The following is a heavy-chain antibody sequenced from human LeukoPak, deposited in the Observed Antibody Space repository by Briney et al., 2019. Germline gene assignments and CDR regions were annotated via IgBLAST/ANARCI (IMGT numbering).Heavy chain of an antibody. Sequence: PLGSLRLSCAASGFSFSSYAMSWVRQAPGKGLEWVSVIGGGPGNTYYADSVKGRFTISRDNSKNTLYLQMNSLRDEDTAVYFCARSGYNRFDYWGQGALVTVS. V-gene: IGHV3-23*01. CDR3: ARSGYNRFDY. J-gene: IGHJ4*02. CDR2: IGGGPGNT. CDR1: GFSFSSYA. D-gene: IGHD5-24*01.